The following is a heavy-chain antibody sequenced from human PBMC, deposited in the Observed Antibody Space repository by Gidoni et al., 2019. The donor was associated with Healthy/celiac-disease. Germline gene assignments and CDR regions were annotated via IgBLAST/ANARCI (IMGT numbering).Heavy chain of an antibody. V-gene: IGHV2-5*01. J-gene: IGHJ3*02. CDR1: GFSLSTSGVG. CDR2: MYWYDAK. CDR3: AHRQGGNYGRSDAFDI. Sequence: QITLKESGPTLVKHTQTLTLTCTFSGFSLSTSGVGVGWIRQPPGKALGLFALMYWYDAKRYSPSLKSRLTITKDTSKNQVVLTMTNMYPVDTATYYCAHRQGGNYGRSDAFDIWGQGTMVTVSS. D-gene: IGHD1-7*01.